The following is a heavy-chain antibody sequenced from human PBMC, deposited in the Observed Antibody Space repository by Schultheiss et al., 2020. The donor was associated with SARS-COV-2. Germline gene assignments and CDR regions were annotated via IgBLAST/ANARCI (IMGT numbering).Heavy chain of an antibody. D-gene: IGHD3-10*01. J-gene: IGHJ5*02. CDR3: ARGTPPFRGDRKDWFDP. CDR1: GFTFSDYY. V-gene: IGHV3-9*01. Sequence: GGSLRLSCAASGFTFSDYYMSWIRQAPGKGLEWVSGISWNSGSIGYADSVKGRFTISRDNAKNSLYLQMNSLRAEDTAVYYCARGTPPFRGDRKDWFDPWGQGTLVTVSS. CDR2: ISWNSGSI.